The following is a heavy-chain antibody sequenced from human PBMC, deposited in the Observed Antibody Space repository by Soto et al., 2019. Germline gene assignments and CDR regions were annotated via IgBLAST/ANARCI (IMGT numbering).Heavy chain of an antibody. Sequence: LSLTCAVSGYSIISGYYWGWIRQPPGKGLEWIGSIYHSGSTYYNPSLKSRVTISVDTSKNQFSLKLSSVTAADTAVYYCARGRSGYSYGKYWYFDLWGRGTLVTVSS. V-gene: IGHV4-38-2*01. D-gene: IGHD5-18*01. CDR2: IYHSGST. CDR3: ARGRSGYSYGKYWYFDL. J-gene: IGHJ2*01. CDR1: GYSIISGYY.